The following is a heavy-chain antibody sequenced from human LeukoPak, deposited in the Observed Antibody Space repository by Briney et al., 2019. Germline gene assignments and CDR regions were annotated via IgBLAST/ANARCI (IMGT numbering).Heavy chain of an antibody. CDR3: ARGYYDYVWGSYRYPYYFDY. D-gene: IGHD3-16*02. Sequence: SETLSLTCTVPGGSISSGGYYWSWIRQHPGKGLEWIGYIYYSGSTYYNPSLKSRVTISVDTSKNQFSLKLSSVTAADTAVYYCARGYYDYVWGSYRYPYYFDYWGQGTLVTVSS. CDR1: GGSISSGGYY. CDR2: IYYSGST. V-gene: IGHV4-31*03. J-gene: IGHJ4*02.